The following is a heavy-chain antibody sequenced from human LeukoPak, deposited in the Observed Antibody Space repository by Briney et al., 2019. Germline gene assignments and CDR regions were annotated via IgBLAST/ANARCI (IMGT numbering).Heavy chain of an antibody. CDR2: INPSGGST. Sequence: ASVKVSCKASRYTFTSYYMHWVRQAPGQGLEWMGMINPSGGSTSYAQKFQGRVTMTRDTSTSTVYMELSSLRSEDTAVYYCARGPKVTGRVPAAPYYYYMDVWGKGTTVTVSS. V-gene: IGHV1-46*01. CDR1: RYTFTSYY. D-gene: IGHD2-2*01. CDR3: ARGPKVTGRVPAAPYYYYMDV. J-gene: IGHJ6*03.